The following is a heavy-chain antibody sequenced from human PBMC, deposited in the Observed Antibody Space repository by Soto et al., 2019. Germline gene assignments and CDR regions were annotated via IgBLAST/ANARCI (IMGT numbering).Heavy chain of an antibody. D-gene: IGHD4-17*01. V-gene: IGHV3-23*01. J-gene: IGHJ6*02. Sequence: GGSLRLACAASGFAFRSYIMTWVRQAPGKGLEWVSSISASGIYTYYADSLKGRFTISRDNSKNTLYLQMNSLRAEDTALYYCAKVVALSIASYPVNVMDVWGQGTTVTVSS. CDR3: AKVVALSIASYPVNVMDV. CDR2: ISASGIYT. CDR1: GFAFRSYI.